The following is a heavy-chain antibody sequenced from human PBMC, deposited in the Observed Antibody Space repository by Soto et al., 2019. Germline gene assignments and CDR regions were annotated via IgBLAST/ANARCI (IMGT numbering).Heavy chain of an antibody. Sequence: ASVKVSCKASGYTFTSYGISWVRQAPGQGLEWMGWISAYNGNTNYAQKLQGRVTMTTDTSTSTAYMELRSLRSDDTAVYYCARDYYGSGSYYSGSFQHLGQGTLVTVSS. V-gene: IGHV1-18*01. CDR2: ISAYNGNT. J-gene: IGHJ1*01. CDR3: ARDYYGSGSYYSGSFQH. CDR1: GYTFTSYG. D-gene: IGHD3-10*01.